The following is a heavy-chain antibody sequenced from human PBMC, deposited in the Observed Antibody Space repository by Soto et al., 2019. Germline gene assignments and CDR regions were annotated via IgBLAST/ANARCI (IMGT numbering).Heavy chain of an antibody. J-gene: IGHJ6*02. Sequence: TLSLTCAVYGGSFSGYYWSWIRQPPGKGLEWIGEINHSGSTNYNPSLKSRVTISVDTSKNQFSLKLSSVTAADTAVYYCARGGTGRLQEDYYYGMDVWGQGTTVTVSS. D-gene: IGHD4-4*01. CDR1: GGSFSGYY. CDR2: INHSGST. CDR3: ARGGTGRLQEDYYYGMDV. V-gene: IGHV4-34*01.